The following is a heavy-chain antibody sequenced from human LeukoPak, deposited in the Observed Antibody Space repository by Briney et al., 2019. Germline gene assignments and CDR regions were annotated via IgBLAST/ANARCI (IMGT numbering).Heavy chain of an antibody. Sequence: SETLSLTCAVSGASITSNWWSWVRQSPGKGLEWIGEIHHSASPNYNTSLKSRFTLSLDESQNHFSLKVTSVAAADTAVYYCARHIGILGKWGFDYRGQGTQLTVSS. V-gene: IGHV4-4*02. CDR3: ARHIGILGKWGFDY. CDR1: GASITSNW. CDR2: IHHSASP. J-gene: IGHJ4*02. D-gene: IGHD2/OR15-2a*01.